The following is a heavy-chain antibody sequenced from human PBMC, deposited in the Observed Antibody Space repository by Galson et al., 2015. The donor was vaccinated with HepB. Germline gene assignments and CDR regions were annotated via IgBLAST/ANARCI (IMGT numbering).Heavy chain of an antibody. J-gene: IGHJ5*02. V-gene: IGHV1-18*04. CDR3: ARATDHRSSGWYVLGA. CDR2: ISAYNGNT. CDR1: GYTFTSYG. Sequence: SVKVSCKASGYTFTSYGISWVRQAPGQGLEWMGWISAYNGNTNYAQKLQGRVTMTTDTSTSTAYMELRSLRSDDTAVYYCARATDHRSSGWYVLGAWGQGTLVTVSS. D-gene: IGHD6-19*01.